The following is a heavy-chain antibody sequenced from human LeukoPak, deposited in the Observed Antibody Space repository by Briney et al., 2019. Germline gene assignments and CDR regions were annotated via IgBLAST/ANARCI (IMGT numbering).Heavy chain of an antibody. CDR1: GFTFSSFA. Sequence: LSGGSLRLSCAASGFTFSSFAMNWVRQAPGKGLEWVSGITINGGRTYYADSVKGRFTISRDNSKNTLNLQMNSLRAEDTAVYYCAKDRGSGWFGSDYWGQGTLVTVSS. D-gene: IGHD6-19*01. CDR2: ITINGGRT. V-gene: IGHV3-23*01. J-gene: IGHJ4*02. CDR3: AKDRGSGWFGSDY.